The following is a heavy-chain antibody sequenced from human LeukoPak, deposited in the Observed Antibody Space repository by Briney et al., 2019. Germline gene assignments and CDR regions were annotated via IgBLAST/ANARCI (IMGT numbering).Heavy chain of an antibody. D-gene: IGHD2-2*01. J-gene: IGHJ4*02. CDR2: IRYDGSQT. V-gene: IGHV3-30*02. CDR3: GKGGMCTSNSCYQELDY. Sequence: GGSLRLSCVASGFIFSSYGMHWVRQAPGKGLEWVAFIRYDGSQTYYVDSVKGRFTISRDNSKDTLSLQMNNLRAEDTALYYCGKGGMCTSNSCYQELDYWGQGTLVTVSA. CDR1: GFIFSSYG.